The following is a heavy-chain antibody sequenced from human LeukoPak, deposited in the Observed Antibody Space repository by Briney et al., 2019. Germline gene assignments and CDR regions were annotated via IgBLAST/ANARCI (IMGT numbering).Heavy chain of an antibody. V-gene: IGHV4-39*01. D-gene: IGHD3-22*01. CDR2: IYYSGST. CDR1: GGSISSSSYY. J-gene: IGHJ2*01. CDR3: ARGYDGSGYYYRNWYFDL. Sequence: SETLSLTCTVSGGSISSSSYYWGWIRQPPGKGLDWIGSIYYSGSTYYNPSLKSRFTISVDTSKNQFSLKLSSVTAADTAVYYCARGYDGSGYYYRNWYFDLWGRGTLVTVSS.